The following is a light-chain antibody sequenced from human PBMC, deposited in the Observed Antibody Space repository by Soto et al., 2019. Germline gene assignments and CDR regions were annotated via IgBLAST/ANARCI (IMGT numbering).Light chain of an antibody. J-gene: IGKJ1*01. CDR2: GAS. CDR1: QSVSSSF. V-gene: IGKV3-20*01. Sequence: EIVLTQSQGTLSLSPGERATLSCRASQSVSSSFLAWYQQKPGQAPRLLIDGASSRATGIPDRFSGSGSGTDFTLTISRLEPEDFAVYYCQQYDSSPWTFGQGTKVEIK. CDR3: QQYDSSPWT.